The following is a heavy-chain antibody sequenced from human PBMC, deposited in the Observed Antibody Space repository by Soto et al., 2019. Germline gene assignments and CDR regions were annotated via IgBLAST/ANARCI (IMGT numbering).Heavy chain of an antibody. V-gene: IGHV1-69*01. J-gene: IGHJ6*02. D-gene: IGHD1-1*01. Sequence: QVQLVQSGAELRKPGSSVKVSCKASGGTFSDYTINWVRQAPGQRLEWMGGITPIFDTASYAEKFQGRVTITADESTSTSFMEVSSLRSEDTAVYYCARNGTLTGSCYGMDVWGQGTVVTVSS. CDR2: ITPIFDTA. CDR1: GGTFSDYT. CDR3: ARNGTLTGSCYGMDV.